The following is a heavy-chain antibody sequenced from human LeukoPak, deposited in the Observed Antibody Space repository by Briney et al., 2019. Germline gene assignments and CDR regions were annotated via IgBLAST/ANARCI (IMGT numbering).Heavy chain of an antibody. Sequence: SETLSLTCAVYGGSFSGYYWSWIRQPPGKGLEWIGEINHSGSTNYNPSLKSRVTISVDTSKNQFSLKLSPVTAADTAVYYCARGRLLSVYSYGYVFDYWGQGTLVTVSS. CDR3: ARGRLLSVYSYGYVFDY. CDR2: INHSGST. D-gene: IGHD5-18*01. J-gene: IGHJ4*02. V-gene: IGHV4-34*01. CDR1: GGSFSGYY.